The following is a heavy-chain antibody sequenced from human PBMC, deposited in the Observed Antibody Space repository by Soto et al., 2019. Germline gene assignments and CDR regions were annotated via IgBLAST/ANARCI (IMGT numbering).Heavy chain of an antibody. CDR3: ARTGDFWSGYYLLFDYYYGMDV. J-gene: IGHJ6*02. Sequence: GASVKVSCKASGGTFSSYAISWVRQAPGQGLEWMGGIIPIFGTANYAQKFQGRVTITADESTSTAYMELSSLRSEDTAVYYCARTGDFWSGYYLLFDYYYGMDVWGQGTTVTVSS. D-gene: IGHD3-3*01. CDR1: GGTFSSYA. V-gene: IGHV1-69*13. CDR2: IIPIFGTA.